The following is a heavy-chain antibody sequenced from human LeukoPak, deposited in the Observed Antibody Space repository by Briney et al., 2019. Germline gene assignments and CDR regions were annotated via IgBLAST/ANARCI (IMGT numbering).Heavy chain of an antibody. CDR2: IIPIFGTA. J-gene: IGHJ6*03. CDR1: GGTFSSYA. Sequence: ASVKVSCKASGGTFSSYAISWVRQAPGQGLEWMGGIIPIFGTANYAQKFQGRVTITADESTSTAYMELSSLRSEDTAVYYCARGGDYYDSSGYLNYYYYMDVWGKGTTVTISS. V-gene: IGHV1-69*01. CDR3: ARGGDYYDSSGYLNYYYYMDV. D-gene: IGHD3-22*01.